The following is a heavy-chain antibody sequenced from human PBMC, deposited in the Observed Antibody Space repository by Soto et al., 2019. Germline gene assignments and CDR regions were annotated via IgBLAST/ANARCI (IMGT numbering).Heavy chain of an antibody. D-gene: IGHD1-26*01. J-gene: IGHJ6*02. CDR2: ISSTTGTI. Sequence: VQLVESGGGLVQPGGSLRLSCAASGFTFSDYYMTWIRQAPGKGLEWVSYISSTTGTIYYADSVKGRFTISRDNARDLLYLQMNTLRADDTAVYYCARVGQDYYYGMDVWGQGTTVTVSS. CDR1: GFTFSDYY. CDR3: ARVGQDYYYGMDV. V-gene: IGHV3-11*01.